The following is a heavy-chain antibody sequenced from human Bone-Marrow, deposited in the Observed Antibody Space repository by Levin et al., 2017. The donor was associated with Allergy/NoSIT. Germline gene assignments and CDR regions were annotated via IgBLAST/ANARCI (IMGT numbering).Heavy chain of an antibody. V-gene: IGHV3-53*01. Sequence: GGSLRLSCAASGFSVSSNSMSWVRQAPGKGLEWVSVIYSGGSSYYVDSVKGRFTISRDNSKNTLYLQMNSLRAEDTAVYYCARGQYHSGWFFDYWGQGTLVTVSS. CDR1: GFSVSSNS. CDR3: ARGQYHSGWFFDY. CDR2: IYSGGSS. J-gene: IGHJ4*02. D-gene: IGHD6-19*01.